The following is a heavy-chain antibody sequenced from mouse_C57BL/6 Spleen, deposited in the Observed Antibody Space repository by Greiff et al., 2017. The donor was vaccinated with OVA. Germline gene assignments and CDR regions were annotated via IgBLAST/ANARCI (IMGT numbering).Heavy chain of an antibody. Sequence: VQLQQPGAELVMPGASVKLSCKASGYTFTSYWLHWVKQRPGQGLEWIGEIDPSDSYTNYNQKFKGKSTLTVDKSSSTAYMQLSSLTSEDSAVYYCARSNYDEGGFAYWGQGTLVTVSA. CDR3: ARSNYDEGGFAY. D-gene: IGHD2-4*01. V-gene: IGHV1-69*01. J-gene: IGHJ3*01. CDR1: GYTFTSYW. CDR2: IDPSDSYT.